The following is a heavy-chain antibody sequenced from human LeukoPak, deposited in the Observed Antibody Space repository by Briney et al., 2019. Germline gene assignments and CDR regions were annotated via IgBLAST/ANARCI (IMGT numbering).Heavy chain of an antibody. J-gene: IGHJ5*02. CDR2: IYTSGST. CDR3: AREMPGVRFDDILAGYPGRVGNWFDP. Sequence: PSETLSPTCTVSGGSISSYYWSWLRQPAGKGLEWIGRIYTSGSTNYNPSLKSRVTISVDTSKNQFSLKLSSVTAADTAVYYCAREMPGVRFDDILAGYPGRVGNWFDPWGEGTLVTVSS. V-gene: IGHV4-4*07. CDR1: GGSISSYY. D-gene: IGHD3-9*01.